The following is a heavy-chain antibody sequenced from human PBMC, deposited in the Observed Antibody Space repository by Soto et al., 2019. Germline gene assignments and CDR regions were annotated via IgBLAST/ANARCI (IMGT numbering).Heavy chain of an antibody. V-gene: IGHV3-11*01. J-gene: IGHJ4*02. CDR2: MVFSGSST. D-gene: IGHD3-16*01. CDR3: AREYYAFFDY. Sequence: QVQLVESGGGLVKPGGSLRLSCAASGFSFSASFMAWFRRAPGKGVEWVSSMVFSGSSTPNANSVAGRFTISRDNTKNLLYLQMNNLRADDTAVYYCAREYYAFFDYWGQGALVTVSS. CDR1: GFSFSASF.